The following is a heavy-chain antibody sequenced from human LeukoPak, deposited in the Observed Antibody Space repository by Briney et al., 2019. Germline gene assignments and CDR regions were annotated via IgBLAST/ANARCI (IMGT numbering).Heavy chain of an antibody. Sequence: RSGESLKIYCKGSGYSFISYWIGWVRQMPGKGLEWMGIIYPGDSDTRYSPSFQGQVTISADQSISTAYLQWNSLKASDTAMYYCARSGGWSSYYFDYWGQGTLVTVSS. J-gene: IGHJ4*02. V-gene: IGHV5-51*01. CDR1: GYSFISYW. D-gene: IGHD6-19*01. CDR3: ARSGGWSSYYFDY. CDR2: IYPGDSDT.